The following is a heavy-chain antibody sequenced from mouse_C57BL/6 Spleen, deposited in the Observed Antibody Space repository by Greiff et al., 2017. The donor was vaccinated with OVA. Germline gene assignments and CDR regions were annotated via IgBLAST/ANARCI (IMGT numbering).Heavy chain of an antibody. CDR3: ARGGSSWDWYFDV. Sequence: EVQLQQSGAELVKPGASVKLSCTASGFNIKDYYMHWVKQRTEQGLEWIGRIDPEDGDTKYAPKFPGTAPLTADTSSNPAYLQLSSLTSEDTAVYYCARGGSSWDWYFDVWGTGTTVTVSS. V-gene: IGHV14-2*01. CDR2: IDPEDGDT. J-gene: IGHJ1*03. D-gene: IGHD1-1*01. CDR1: GFNIKDYY.